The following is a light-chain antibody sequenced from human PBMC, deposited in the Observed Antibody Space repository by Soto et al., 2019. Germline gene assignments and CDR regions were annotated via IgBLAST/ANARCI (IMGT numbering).Light chain of an antibody. V-gene: IGKV1-27*01. J-gene: IGKJ3*01. CDR1: QGISNF. CDR3: QKYNIAPFP. Sequence: DIQMTQSPSSLSASVGDRVTITCRASQGISNFLAWYQQRPGKVPKLLLYGASTLQSGVPSRFSGSGSGTDFTLTISSLQPEDVATYYCQKYNIAPFPFGPGTKVDI. CDR2: GAS.